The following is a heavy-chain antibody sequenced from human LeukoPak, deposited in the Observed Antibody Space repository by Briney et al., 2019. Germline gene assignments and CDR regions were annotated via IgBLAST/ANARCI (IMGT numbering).Heavy chain of an antibody. CDR1: GGSFSGCY. J-gene: IGHJ4*02. D-gene: IGHD3-3*01. Sequence: SETLSLTCAVYGGSFSGCYWSWIRQPPGKGLEWIGEINHSGSTNYNPSLKSRVTISVDTSKNQLSLKLSSVTAADTAVYYCARPELRYYDFWSGYSFDYWGQGTLVTVSS. CDR3: ARPELRYYDFWSGYSFDY. CDR2: INHSGST. V-gene: IGHV4-34*01.